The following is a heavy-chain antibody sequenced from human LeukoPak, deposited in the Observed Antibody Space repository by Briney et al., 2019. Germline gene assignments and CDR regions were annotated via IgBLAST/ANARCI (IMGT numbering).Heavy chain of an antibody. CDR2: INPNSGGT. Sequence: ASVKVSCKASGYTFTGYYMHGVRQAPGQGLEWMGWINPNSGGTNYAQKFQGRVTMTRDTSISTAYMELSRLRSDDTAVYYCARERTMVRGVIITSLPREDNWFDPWGQGTLVTVSS. J-gene: IGHJ5*02. D-gene: IGHD3-10*01. V-gene: IGHV1-2*02. CDR3: ARERTMVRGVIITSLPREDNWFDP. CDR1: GYTFTGYY.